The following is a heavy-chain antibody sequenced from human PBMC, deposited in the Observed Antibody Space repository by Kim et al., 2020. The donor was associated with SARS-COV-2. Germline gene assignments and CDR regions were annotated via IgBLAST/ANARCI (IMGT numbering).Heavy chain of an antibody. CDR2: DGGTT. J-gene: IGHJ4*02. V-gene: IGHV3-15*01. CDR3: TIYYGDY. Sequence: DGGTTDDAAPVKCRFTISRDDSKNTLYLQMNSLKTEDTAVYYCTIYYGDYWGQGTLVTVSS.